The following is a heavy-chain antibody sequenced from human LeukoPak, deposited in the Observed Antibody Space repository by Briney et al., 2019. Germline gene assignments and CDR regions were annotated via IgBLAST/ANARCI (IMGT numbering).Heavy chain of an antibody. CDR3: ARAVYYSNYLGY. D-gene: IGHD3-10*01. CDR2: IKSDGSST. CDR1: GFTFSSYW. Sequence: PGGSLRLSCAASGFTFSSYWMHWVRQAPGKGLVWVSRIKSDGSSTNYADSVKGRFTISRDNAKNTLYLQMNSLRAEDTAMYYCARAVYYSNYLGYWGQGTLVTVSS. V-gene: IGHV3-74*01. J-gene: IGHJ4*01.